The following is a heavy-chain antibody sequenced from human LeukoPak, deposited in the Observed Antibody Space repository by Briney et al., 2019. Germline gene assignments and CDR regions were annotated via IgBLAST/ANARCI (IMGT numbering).Heavy chain of an antibody. CDR2: IWYDGSNK. Sequence: GGSLRLSCAASGCTFSSYGMHWVRQAPGKGLEWVAVIWYDGSNKYYADSVKGRFTISRDNSKNTLYLQMNSLRAEDTAVYYCARGGDSSRAYYYYGMDVWGKGTTVTVSS. CDR3: ARGGDSSRAYYYYGMDV. CDR1: GCTFSSYG. V-gene: IGHV3-33*01. J-gene: IGHJ6*04. D-gene: IGHD6-13*01.